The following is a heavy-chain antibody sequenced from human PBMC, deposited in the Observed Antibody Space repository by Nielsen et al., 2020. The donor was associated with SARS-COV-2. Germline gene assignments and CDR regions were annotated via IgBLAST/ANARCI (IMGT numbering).Heavy chain of an antibody. CDR2: IYYSGST. V-gene: IGHV4-39*01. J-gene: IGHJ4*02. CDR1: GGSISSSSYY. CDR3: APLPFSGSYYHFDY. D-gene: IGHD1-26*01. Sequence: SETLSLTCTVSGGSISSSSYYWGWIRQPPGKGLEWIGSIYYSGSTYYNPSLKSRVTISVDTSKNQFSLKLSSVTAADTAVYYCAPLPFSGSYYHFDYWGQGTLVTVSS.